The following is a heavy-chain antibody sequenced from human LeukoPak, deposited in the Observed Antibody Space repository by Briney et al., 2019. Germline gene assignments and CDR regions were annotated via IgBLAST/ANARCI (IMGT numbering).Heavy chain of an antibody. J-gene: IGHJ4*02. CDR1: GGSISSGLYY. Sequence: SETLSLTCTVSGGSISSGLYYWSWIRQPAGKGLEWIGRIYTSGSTNYNPSLKSRVTISLDTSKNQFSLKLSSVSAADTAVYYCARKRPWGLSRYFDYWGQGTLVTVSS. CDR2: IYTSGST. V-gene: IGHV4-61*02. CDR3: ARKRPWGLSRYFDY. D-gene: IGHD7-27*01.